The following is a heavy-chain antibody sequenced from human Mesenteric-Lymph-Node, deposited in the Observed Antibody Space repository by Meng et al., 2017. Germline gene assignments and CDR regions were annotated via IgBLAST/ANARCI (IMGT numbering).Heavy chain of an antibody. CDR2: ISGTGDST. V-gene: IGHV3-23*01. D-gene: IGHD2/OR15-2a*01. J-gene: IGHJ4*02. CDR3: AKGAKVNSWVFDS. CDR1: GFTLSGNA. Sequence: SGGELLEPGESMRLSWAAAGFTLSGNAMGCVREAPGQGLEWVSAISGTGDSTFYADSVKGRFTISRDNSKSSLHLEMNSLRVEDTAVYYCAKGAKVNSWVFDSWGQGTLVTVSS.